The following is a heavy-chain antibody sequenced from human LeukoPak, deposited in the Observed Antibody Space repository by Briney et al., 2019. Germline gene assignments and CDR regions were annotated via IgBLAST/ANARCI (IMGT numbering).Heavy chain of an antibody. CDR3: ATYSVGDNSFDY. Sequence: KPSQSLSLTCIVAGGSLSDSHSYWGWIRQPPGKGLEWIGYISDSGSTTNNPSLKSRLTISEDTSKKQFYLKLSPVTGADTAIYFCATYSVGDNSFDYWGRGTLVAVSS. CDR2: ISDSGST. V-gene: IGHV4-30-4*01. J-gene: IGHJ4*02. CDR1: GGSLSDSHSY. D-gene: IGHD5/OR15-5a*01.